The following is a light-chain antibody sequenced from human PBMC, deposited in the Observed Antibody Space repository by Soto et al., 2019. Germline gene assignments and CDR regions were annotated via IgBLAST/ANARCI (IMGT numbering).Light chain of an antibody. CDR3: QQYKSFWT. CDR1: QTITNW. Sequence: DIQMTQSASILSASVGDRVTITFRSSQTITNWLAWYQQKPGKAPRLLIYDASSLESWVPSRFSGSGSGTEFTLTISSLQSEDFATYYCQQYKSFWTFGQGTKVDI. CDR2: DAS. V-gene: IGKV1-5*01. J-gene: IGKJ1*01.